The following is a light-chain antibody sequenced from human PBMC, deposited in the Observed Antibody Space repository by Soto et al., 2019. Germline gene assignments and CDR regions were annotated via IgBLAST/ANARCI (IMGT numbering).Light chain of an antibody. Sequence: QSVLTQPPSASGTPGQRVTISCSGSSSNIGSNTVNWYQQLPGTAPKLLIYSNKQRPSGVPDRFSGSKSGTSASLAISGLQSEDEDDYYCAAWDDSLNAVVFGGGTKLTVL. V-gene: IGLV1-44*01. J-gene: IGLJ2*01. CDR2: SNK. CDR1: SSNIGSNT. CDR3: AAWDDSLNAVV.